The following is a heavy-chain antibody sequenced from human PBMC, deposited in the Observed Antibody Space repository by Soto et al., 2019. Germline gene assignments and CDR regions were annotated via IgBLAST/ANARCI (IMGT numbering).Heavy chain of an antibody. Sequence: QVQLVQSGAEVKKPGSSVKVSCKASGGTFSSYAISWVRQAPGQGLEWMGGIIPIFGTANYAQKFQGRVTITADESTSTAYMELSSLRSEDTAVYYCASAGNGEPYGDHRGPLDYWGQGTLVTVSS. CDR1: GGTFSSYA. CDR2: IIPIFGTA. J-gene: IGHJ4*02. V-gene: IGHV1-69*12. CDR3: ASAGNGEPYGDHRGPLDY. D-gene: IGHD4-17*01.